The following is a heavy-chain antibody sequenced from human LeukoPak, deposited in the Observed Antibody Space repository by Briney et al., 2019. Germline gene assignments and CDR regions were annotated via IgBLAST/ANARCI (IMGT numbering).Heavy chain of an antibody. J-gene: IGHJ4*02. CDR2: IKQDGSEK. D-gene: IGHD2-15*01. Sequence: PGGSLRLSCAAPGFIFSNYWMSWVRQAPGKGLEWVANIKQDGSEKYYVDSVKGRFTISRDNAKNSLYLQMNSLGAEDTAVYYCASGSAFDYWGQGILVTVSS. CDR3: ASGSAFDY. CDR1: GFIFSNYW. V-gene: IGHV3-7*01.